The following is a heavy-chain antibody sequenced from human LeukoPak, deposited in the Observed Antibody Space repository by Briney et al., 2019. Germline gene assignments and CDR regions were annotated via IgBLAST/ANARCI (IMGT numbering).Heavy chain of an antibody. J-gene: IGHJ4*02. CDR2: INWNGGST. CDR3: AIVNSDYYDSSGYYY. Sequence: GGSLRLSXAASGFTFGDYGMSWVRQAPGKGLEWVSGINWNGGSTGYADSVKGRLTISRDNAKNSLYLQMNNLRAEDTALYYCAIVNSDYYDSSGYYYWGQGTLVTVSS. V-gene: IGHV3-20*04. CDR1: GFTFGDYG. D-gene: IGHD3-22*01.